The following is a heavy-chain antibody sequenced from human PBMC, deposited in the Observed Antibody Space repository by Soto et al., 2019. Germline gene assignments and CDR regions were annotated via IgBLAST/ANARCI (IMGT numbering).Heavy chain of an antibody. D-gene: IGHD3-22*01. V-gene: IGHV3-53*01. Sequence: GGSLRLSCAASGFTVSSNYTSWVRQAPGKGLEWVSVIYSGGSTYYADSVKGRFTISRDNSKNTLYLQMNSLRAEDTAVYYCARDRRYCYDSSGGFDYWGQGTLVTVSS. J-gene: IGHJ4*02. CDR1: GFTVSSNY. CDR3: ARDRRYCYDSSGGFDY. CDR2: IYSGGST.